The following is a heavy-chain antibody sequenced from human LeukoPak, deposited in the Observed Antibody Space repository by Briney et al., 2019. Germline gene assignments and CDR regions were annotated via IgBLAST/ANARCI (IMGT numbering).Heavy chain of an antibody. CDR2: ISSSSSYV. CDR3: ARFPHPDYAAAQ. CDR1: GFTFSSYS. D-gene: IGHD4-17*01. J-gene: IGHJ4*02. Sequence: PGGSLRLSCAASGFTFSSYSMNWVRQAPGKGLEWVSSISSSSSYVYYADSVKGRFTVSRDNGKKLVHLQLNSLRAEDTAVYFCARFPHPDYAAAQWGQGTLVIVSS. V-gene: IGHV3-21*01.